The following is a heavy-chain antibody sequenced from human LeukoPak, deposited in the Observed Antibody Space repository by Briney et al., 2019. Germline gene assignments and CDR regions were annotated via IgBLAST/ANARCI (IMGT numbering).Heavy chain of an antibody. J-gene: IGHJ5*02. V-gene: IGHV3-23*01. CDR2: ISNGNT. D-gene: IGHD2-21*02. Sequence: LSGGSLRLSCAASGSPFSNHAMSWVRQPPGKGLEWVSAISNGNTYYADSVRGRFTISRDDSKNMVYLQMNSLRDEDTALYYCVREAGYCASVCLKSNWFDPWGQGTLVTVSS. CDR1: GSPFSNHA. CDR3: VREAGYCASVCLKSNWFDP.